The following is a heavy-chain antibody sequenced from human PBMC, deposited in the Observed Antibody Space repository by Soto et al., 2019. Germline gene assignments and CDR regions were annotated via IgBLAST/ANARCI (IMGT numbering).Heavy chain of an antibody. V-gene: IGHV2-26*01. CDR2: IFSNDEK. J-gene: IGHJ4*02. CDR3: ARYYDDSSGYCDY. D-gene: IGHD3-22*01. CDR1: GFSLSNARMG. Sequence: ASGPTLVNPTETLTLTCTVSGFSLSNARMGVSWIRQPPGKALEWLAHIFSNDEKSYSTSLKSRLTISKDTSKSQVVLTMTNMDPVDPATFYCARYYDDSSGYCDYWGQGTLVTVSS.